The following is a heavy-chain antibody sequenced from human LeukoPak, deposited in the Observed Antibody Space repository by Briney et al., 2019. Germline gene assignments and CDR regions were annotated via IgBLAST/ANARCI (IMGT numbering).Heavy chain of an antibody. CDR1: GFTFSDYW. V-gene: IGHV3-7*03. D-gene: IGHD1-26*01. J-gene: IGHJ5*02. CDR2: IKQDGTEK. Sequence: GGSLRLSCAASGFTFSDYWMSWVRQAPGKGLEWVANIKQDGTEKNYLDSVKGRFILSRDNAKNSLYLQLNYLRADDTAVYYCARDSRRVGATGGSDLWGQGTLVTVTS. CDR3: ARDSRRVGATGGSDL.